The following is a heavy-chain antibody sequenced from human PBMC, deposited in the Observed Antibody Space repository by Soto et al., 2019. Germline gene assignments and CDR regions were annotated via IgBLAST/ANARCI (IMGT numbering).Heavy chain of an antibody. CDR3: ARDYEVWSGYYAD. Sequence: QVQLVQSGPEVKKPGASVKLSCEASDDTFTNYGFSWVRQAPGLGLEWMGWIHGFNGNTNFAQRFRGRVIMTRDTSTSTAYMELRSLRSDDTAVYYCARDYEVWSGYYADWGQGTLVTVSS. CDR1: DDTFTNYG. J-gene: IGHJ4*02. D-gene: IGHD3-3*01. V-gene: IGHV1-18*04. CDR2: IHGFNGNT.